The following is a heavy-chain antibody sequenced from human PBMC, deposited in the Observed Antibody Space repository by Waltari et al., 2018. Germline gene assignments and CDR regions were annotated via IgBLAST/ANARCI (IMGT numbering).Heavy chain of an antibody. CDR2: ISSDGSRT. CDR1: GFTFSSYW. CDR3: ARESTTMVRGVGYYYYGKDV. V-gene: IGHV3-74*01. D-gene: IGHD3-10*01. Sequence: EVQLVESGGGLVQPGGSLRLSCAASGFTFSSYWMHWVRQAPGKGLVWVSRISSDGSRTSYADSVKGRFTISRDNAKNTLYLQMNSLRAEDTALYYCARESTTMVRGVGYYYYGKDVWGQGP. J-gene: IGHJ6*02.